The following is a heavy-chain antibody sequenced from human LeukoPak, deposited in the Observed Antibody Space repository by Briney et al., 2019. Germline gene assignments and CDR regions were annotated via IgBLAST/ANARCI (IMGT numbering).Heavy chain of an antibody. CDR1: GFTFSDYY. CDR3: ARGNGYCSSTSCYPDYFDY. V-gene: IGHV3-11*01. J-gene: IGHJ4*02. Sequence: GGSLRLSCAASGFTFSDYYMSWIRQAPGKGLEWVSYISSSDSTIYYADSVKGRFTISRDNAKNSLYLQMNSLRAEDTAVYYCARGNGYCSSTSCYPDYFDYWGQGTLVTVSS. CDR2: ISSSDSTI. D-gene: IGHD2-2*01.